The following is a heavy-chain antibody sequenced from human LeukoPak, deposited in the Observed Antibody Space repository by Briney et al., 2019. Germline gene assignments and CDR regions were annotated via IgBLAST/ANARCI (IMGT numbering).Heavy chain of an antibody. V-gene: IGHV4-30-4*01. CDR2: IYYSGST. J-gene: IGHJ4*02. Sequence: SETLSLTCTVSGGSISSGDYYWSWIRQPPGKGLEWIGFIYYSGSTYYNPSLKSRVTISVDTSKNQFSLKLSSVTAADTAVYYWARDYGEYYFDYWGQGTLVTVSS. CDR1: GGSISSGDYY. CDR3: ARDYGEYYFDY. D-gene: IGHD4-17*01.